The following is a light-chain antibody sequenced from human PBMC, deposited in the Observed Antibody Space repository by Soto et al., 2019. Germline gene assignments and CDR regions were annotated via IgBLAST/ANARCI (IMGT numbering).Light chain of an antibody. V-gene: IGLV2-8*01. Sequence: QSALTQPPSASGSPGQSVTISCTGTSSDVGAYNYVSWYQQHAGKAPKLVIYEVTKRPSGVPDRFSGSKSANTASLTVSALQAEDGADYYCSSFASSNTWVFGGATKVTVL. J-gene: IGLJ3*02. CDR2: EVT. CDR1: SSDVGAYNY. CDR3: SSFASSNTWV.